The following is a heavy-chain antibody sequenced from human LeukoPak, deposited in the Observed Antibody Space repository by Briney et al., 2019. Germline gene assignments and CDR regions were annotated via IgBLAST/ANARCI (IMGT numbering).Heavy chain of an antibody. CDR2: INPNSGGT. J-gene: IGHJ4*02. CDR1: GYTFTGYY. D-gene: IGHD3-3*01. V-gene: IGHV1-2*06. Sequence: ASVKVSCXASGYTFTGYYMHWVRQAPGQGLEWMGRINPNSGGTNYAQKFQGRVTMTRDTSISTAYMELSRLRSDDTAVYYCARVGDFWSGSDYWGQGTLVTVSS. CDR3: ARVGDFWSGSDY.